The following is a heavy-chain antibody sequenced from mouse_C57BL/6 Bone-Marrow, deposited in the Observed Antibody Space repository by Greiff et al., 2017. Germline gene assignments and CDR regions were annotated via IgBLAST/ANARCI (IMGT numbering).Heavy chain of an antibody. CDR3: LIITTVVGGGYFDV. V-gene: IGHV6-6*01. CDR1: GFTFSDAW. J-gene: IGHJ1*03. CDR2: IRNKANNHAT. D-gene: IGHD1-1*01. Sequence: VQLKESGGGLVQPGGSMKLSCAASGFTFSDAWMDWVRQSPEKGLEWVAEIRNKANNHATYYAESVKGRFTISRDDSKSSVYLQMNSLRAEDTGIYYCLIITTVVGGGYFDVWGTGTTVTVSS.